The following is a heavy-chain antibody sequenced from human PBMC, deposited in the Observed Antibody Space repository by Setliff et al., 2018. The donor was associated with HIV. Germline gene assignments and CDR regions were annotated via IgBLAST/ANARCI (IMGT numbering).Heavy chain of an antibody. J-gene: IGHJ4*02. CDR2: TIPMSDIP. V-gene: IGHV1-69*10. CDR3: VRVGPWYYGRSGYLASWDY. Sequence: SVMVSCKASGFTFNHYALSWVRQAPGQRPEWMGGTIPMSDIPNYAQNFKGRVTITADHSTTTTYMELSSLSSEDTAVYYCVRVGPWYYGRSGYLASWDYWGQGTQVTVSS. D-gene: IGHD3-22*01. CDR1: GFTFNHYA.